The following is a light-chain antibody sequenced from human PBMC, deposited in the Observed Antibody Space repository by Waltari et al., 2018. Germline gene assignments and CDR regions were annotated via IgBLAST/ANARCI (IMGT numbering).Light chain of an antibody. CDR2: AAS. CDR1: QGISSY. Sequence: IQLTQSPSSLSASVGDRVTITCRASQGISSYLAWYQQKPGKALKLLIYAASTLQSGVPSRFSGSRSGTDFTLTISSLQPEDFATYYCQQLSSYPLTFGGGTKVEIK. CDR3: QQLSSYPLT. V-gene: IGKV1-9*01. J-gene: IGKJ4*01.